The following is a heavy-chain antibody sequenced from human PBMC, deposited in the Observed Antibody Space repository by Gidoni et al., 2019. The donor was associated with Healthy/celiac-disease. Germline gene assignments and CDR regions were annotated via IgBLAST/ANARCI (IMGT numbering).Heavy chain of an antibody. CDR1: GYTFTSYD. Sequence: QVQLVQSGAEVQKPGASVKVSCKSPGYTFTSYDSNWVRQATGQGLEWMGWMNPNSGNTGYAQKFQGRVTMTRNTSISTAYMELSSLRSEDTAVYYCARRSWFYGMDVWGQGTTVTVSS. V-gene: IGHV1-8*01. CDR2: MNPNSGNT. D-gene: IGHD3-9*01. J-gene: IGHJ6*02. CDR3: ARRSWFYGMDV.